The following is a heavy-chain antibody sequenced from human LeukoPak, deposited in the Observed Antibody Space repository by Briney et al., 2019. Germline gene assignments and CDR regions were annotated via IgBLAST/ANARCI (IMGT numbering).Heavy chain of an antibody. CDR1: GGSISSSSYY. D-gene: IGHD6-19*01. Sequence: SESLSLTCTVSGGSISSSSYYWGWIRQPPGKGLEWIGSIYYSGSTYYNPSLKSRVTISVDTSKTQFSLKLSPVTAADTAVYYCARDSSGWNDYWGQGTLVTVSS. CDR3: ARDSSGWNDY. CDR2: IYYSGST. V-gene: IGHV4-39*07. J-gene: IGHJ4*02.